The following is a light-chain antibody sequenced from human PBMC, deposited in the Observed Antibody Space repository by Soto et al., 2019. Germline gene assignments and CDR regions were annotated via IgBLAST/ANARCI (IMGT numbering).Light chain of an antibody. V-gene: IGKV3-11*01. J-gene: IGKJ5*01. CDR2: DAS. CDR3: QQRSNWPLIT. CDR1: QSVTSY. Sequence: EIVLTQSPATLSLSPGERATLSCRASQSVTSYLASYQQKPGQAPRLLIYDASTRATGIPARFSGSGSGTDFTLTISTLEPEDFAVYYCQQRSNWPLITFGQGTRLEIK.